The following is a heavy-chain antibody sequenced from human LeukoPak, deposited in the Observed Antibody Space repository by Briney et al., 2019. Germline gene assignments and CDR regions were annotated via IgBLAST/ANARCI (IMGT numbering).Heavy chain of an antibody. CDR3: AKDVRSGYFDY. J-gene: IGHJ4*02. V-gene: IGHV3-33*06. CDR1: GFIFNNYG. Sequence: GRSLRLSCAASGFIFNNYGMHWVRQAPGKGLEWVAVIYSDGSKQNYADSVKGRFTISRDDSKNTVYLQMHKMRGEDTAIYYCAKDVRSGYFDYWGQGTLVTVSS. D-gene: IGHD3-22*01. CDR2: IYSDGSKQ.